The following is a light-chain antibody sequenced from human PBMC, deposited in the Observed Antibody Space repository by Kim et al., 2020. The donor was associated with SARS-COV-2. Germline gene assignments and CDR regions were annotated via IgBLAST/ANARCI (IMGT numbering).Light chain of an antibody. CDR1: QSVSSN. CDR3: QQYNNWPWT. V-gene: IGKV3-15*01. Sequence: EIVLTQSPATLSLPPGERATLSCRASQSVSSNLVWYQQKPGQVPRRLIYGASARATGIPASFSGRGPGTEFTLTISSRQSEDFAVYYCQQYNNWPWTFGQGTKGDI. CDR2: GAS. J-gene: IGKJ1*01.